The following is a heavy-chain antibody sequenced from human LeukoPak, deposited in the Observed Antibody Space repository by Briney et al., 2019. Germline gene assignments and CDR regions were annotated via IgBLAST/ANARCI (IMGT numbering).Heavy chain of an antibody. V-gene: IGHV1-24*01. CDR2: FDPEDGET. CDR3: ATVNFWSGYSPSNGFGR. J-gene: IGHJ5*02. CDR1: GYTLTELS. D-gene: IGHD3-3*01. Sequence: ASVTVSCKVSGYTLTELSMHWVRQAPGNGLEWMGGFDPEDGETIYAQKFQGRVTMTEDTSTDTAYMELSSLRSEDTAVYYCATVNFWSGYSPSNGFGRWGQVALVTVAS.